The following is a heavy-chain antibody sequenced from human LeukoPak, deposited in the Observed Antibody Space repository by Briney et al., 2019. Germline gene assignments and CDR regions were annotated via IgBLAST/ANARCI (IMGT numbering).Heavy chain of an antibody. V-gene: IGHV1-2*02. J-gene: IGHJ4*02. D-gene: IGHD3-10*02. CDR1: GYTITDYY. CDR2: TTPNRDDS. CDR3: ARDRLSLFGELNIDY. Sequence: ASVKVSCKASGYTITDYYMHWVRQAPGQGLEWVGWTTPNRDDSNYAQKFQGRVSMTRDTSINTVHMELTSLTSDDTAVYYCARDRLSLFGELNIDYWGQGTLVTVSS.